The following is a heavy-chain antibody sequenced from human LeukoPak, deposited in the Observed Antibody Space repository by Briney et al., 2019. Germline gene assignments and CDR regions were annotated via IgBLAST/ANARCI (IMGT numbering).Heavy chain of an antibody. CDR3: ARVGDGSSWFFDY. CDR1: GGSISSGGYY. Sequence: PSETLSLTCTVSGGSISSGGYYWSWIRQHPGKGLEWIGYIYYSGNTYYNPSLRSRVTISVDTSKNQFSLKLSSVTAADTAVYYCARVGDGSSWFFDYWGQGTLVTVSS. J-gene: IGHJ4*02. CDR2: IYYSGNT. V-gene: IGHV4-31*03. D-gene: IGHD6-13*01.